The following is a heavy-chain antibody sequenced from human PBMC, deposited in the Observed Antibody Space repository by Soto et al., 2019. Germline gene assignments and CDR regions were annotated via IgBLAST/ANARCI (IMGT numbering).Heavy chain of an antibody. CDR1: GFIFSSYW. D-gene: IGHD6-19*01. CDR2: IKQDGSEK. CDR3: GGDSGWLFDY. V-gene: IGHV3-7*01. J-gene: IGHJ4*02. Sequence: GVSLRLSCAASGFIFSSYWMNWVRRAPGKGLEWVANIKQDGSEKYYVDSVKGRFPISRDNAKNSVYLQMNSLRVEDTAVYYCGGDSGWLFDYWGQGILVTVSS.